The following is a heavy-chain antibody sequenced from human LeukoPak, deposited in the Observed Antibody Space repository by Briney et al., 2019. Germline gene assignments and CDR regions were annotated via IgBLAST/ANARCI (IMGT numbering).Heavy chain of an antibody. Sequence: TLSLTCAVSGGSISSGGYSWSWIRQPPGKALEWLALIYWDDDKRYSPSLKSRLTITKDTSKNQVVFTMTNMDPVDTATFYCAHKNGRGGGFDIWGQGTTVTVSS. D-gene: IGHD1-1*01. CDR1: GGSISSGGYS. V-gene: IGHV2-5*08. J-gene: IGHJ3*02. CDR2: IYWDDDK. CDR3: AHKNGRGGGFDI.